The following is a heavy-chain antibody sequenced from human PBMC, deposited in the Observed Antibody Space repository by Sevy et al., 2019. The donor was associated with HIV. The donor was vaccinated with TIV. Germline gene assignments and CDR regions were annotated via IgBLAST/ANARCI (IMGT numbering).Heavy chain of an antibody. J-gene: IGHJ4*02. V-gene: IGHV3-30-3*01. Sequence: LSLTCAASGFTFSSYAMHWVRQAPGKGLEWVAVISYDGSNKYYADSVKGRFTISRDNSKNTLYLQMNSLRADDTAVYYCARAMITFPGAPNDYWGQGTLVTVSS. D-gene: IGHD3-16*01. CDR1: GFTFSSYA. CDR3: ARAMITFPGAPNDY. CDR2: ISYDGSNK.